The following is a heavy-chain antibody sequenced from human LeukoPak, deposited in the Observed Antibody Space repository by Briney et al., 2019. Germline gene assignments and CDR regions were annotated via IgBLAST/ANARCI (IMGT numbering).Heavy chain of an antibody. D-gene: IGHD6-19*01. V-gene: IGHV4-59*08. CDR1: GGSISSYH. Sequence: PSETLSLTCTVSGGSISSYHWSWIRQPPGKGLEWIGYIFDSGSTSTSYNPSLKSRVTISVDMSKNQFSLKLSSVTAADTAVFYCARSNGYSSGWHDYWGQGTLVTVSS. CDR2: IFDSGSTST. J-gene: IGHJ4*02. CDR3: ARSNGYSSGWHDY.